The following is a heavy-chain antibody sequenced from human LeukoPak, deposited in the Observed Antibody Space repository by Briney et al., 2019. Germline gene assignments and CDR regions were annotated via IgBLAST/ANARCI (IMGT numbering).Heavy chain of an antibody. CDR2: ISYDGSNK. CDR1: GFTFSSYG. J-gene: IGHJ4*02. D-gene: IGHD3-22*01. V-gene: IGHV3-30*18. Sequence: GGSLRLSCAASGFTFSSYGMHWVRQAPGKGLEWVAVISYDGSNKNYADSVKGRLTISRDNSKNTLYLQMNTLSAEDTAVYFCAKGLYDSSGYYYPYFDNWGQGTPVIVSS. CDR3: AKGLYDSSGYYYPYFDN.